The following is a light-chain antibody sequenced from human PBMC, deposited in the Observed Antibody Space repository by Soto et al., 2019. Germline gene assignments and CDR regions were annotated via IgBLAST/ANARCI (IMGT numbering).Light chain of an antibody. CDR3: QQSYSTLIT. Sequence: DTQMTQSPSSLSASVVDRVTITCRASQSISSYLNWYQQKPGKAPKLLIYAASSLQSGVPSRFSGSGSGTDFTLTISSLQPEDFATYYCQQSYSTLITFGQGTRLEIK. J-gene: IGKJ5*01. CDR1: QSISSY. V-gene: IGKV1-39*01. CDR2: AAS.